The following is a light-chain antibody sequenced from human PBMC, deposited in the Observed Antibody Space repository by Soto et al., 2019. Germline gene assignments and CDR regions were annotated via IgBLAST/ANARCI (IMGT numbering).Light chain of an antibody. Sequence: AIRMTQSPSSLSASTGDRVTITCRASQGISSYLAWYQQKPGKAPKLLIYAASTLQSGVPSRFSGSGSGTDFTLTISCLQSEDFATYYCQQCSTSPLTFGGGTKVELK. CDR1: QGISSY. CDR2: AAS. J-gene: IGKJ4*01. V-gene: IGKV1-8*01. CDR3: QQCSTSPLT.